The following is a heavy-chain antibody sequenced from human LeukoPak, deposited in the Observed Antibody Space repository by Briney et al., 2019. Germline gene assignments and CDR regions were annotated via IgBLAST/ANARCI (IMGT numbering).Heavy chain of an antibody. CDR3: ARMGISRVITHSTYYYYYMDV. CDR1: GFTFSSNS. J-gene: IGHJ6*03. Sequence: PGGSLRLSCAASGFTFSSNSMNWVRQAPGKGLEWVSYISSSGSTIYYADSVKGRFTISRDNAKNSLYLQMNSLRAEDTAVYYCARMGISRVITHSTYYYYYMDVWGKGTTVTISS. D-gene: IGHD3-22*01. V-gene: IGHV3-48*04. CDR2: ISSSGSTI.